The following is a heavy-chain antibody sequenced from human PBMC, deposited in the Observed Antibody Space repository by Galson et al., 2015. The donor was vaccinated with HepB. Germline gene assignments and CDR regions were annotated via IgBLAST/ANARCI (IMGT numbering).Heavy chain of an antibody. CDR3: AKDTSRVAGGYPDDY. D-gene: IGHD6-19*01. J-gene: IGHJ4*02. V-gene: IGHV3-9*01. CDR1: GFTFDDYA. CDR2: ISWNSGSI. Sequence: SLRLSCAASGFTFDDYAMHWVRQAPGKGLEWVSGISWNSGSIGYADSVKGRFTISRDNAKNSLYLQMNSLRAEDTALYYCAKDTSRVAGGYPDDYWGQGTLVTVSS.